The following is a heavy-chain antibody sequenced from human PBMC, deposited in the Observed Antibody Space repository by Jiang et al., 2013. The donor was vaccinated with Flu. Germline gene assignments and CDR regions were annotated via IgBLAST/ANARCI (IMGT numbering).Heavy chain of an antibody. CDR3: AHRLLDGAIFDY. CDR2: IYWDDDK. Sequence: TSGVGVGWIRQPPGKALEWLALIYWDDDKRCSPSLKSRLTITKDTSKNQVVLTMTNMDPVDTATYYCAHRLLDGAIFDYWGQGTLVTVSS. CDR1: TSGVG. D-gene: IGHD1-1*01. J-gene: IGHJ4*02. V-gene: IGHV2-5*02.